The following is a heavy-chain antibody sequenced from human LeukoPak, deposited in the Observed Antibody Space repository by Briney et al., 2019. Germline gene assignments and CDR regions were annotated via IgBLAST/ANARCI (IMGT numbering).Heavy chain of an antibody. J-gene: IGHJ4*02. CDR1: GYTFTSYG. Sequence: ASVKVSCKASGYTFTSYGISWVRQAPGQGLEWMGWISAYNGNTNYAQTLQGRVTMTTDTSTSTAYMELRSLRSDDTAVYYCARGTPYSSSWEFDYWGQGTLVTVSS. D-gene: IGHD6-13*01. CDR3: ARGTPYSSSWEFDY. V-gene: IGHV1-18*04. CDR2: ISAYNGNT.